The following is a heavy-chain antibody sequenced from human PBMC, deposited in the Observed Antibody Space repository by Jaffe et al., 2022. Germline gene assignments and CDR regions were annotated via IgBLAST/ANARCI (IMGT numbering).Heavy chain of an antibody. CDR3: ARREWGSYRFYFAY. V-gene: IGHV4-34*01. CDR1: GGSFSGYY. Sequence: QVQLQQWGAGLLKPSETLSLTCAVYGGSFSGYYWSWIRQPPGKGLEWIGEINHSGSTNYNPSLKSRVTISVDTSKNQFSLKLSSVTAADTAVYYCARREWGSYRFYFAYWGQGTLVTVSS. D-gene: IGHD3-16*02. CDR2: INHSGST. J-gene: IGHJ4*02.